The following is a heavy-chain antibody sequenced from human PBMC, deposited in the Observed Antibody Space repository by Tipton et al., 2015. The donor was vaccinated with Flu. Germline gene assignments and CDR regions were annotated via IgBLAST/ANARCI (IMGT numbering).Heavy chain of an antibody. V-gene: IGHV4-4*07. D-gene: IGHD2-2*01. CDR1: GGSISSYY. J-gene: IGHJ4*02. Sequence: LRLSCTVSGGSISSYYWSWIRQPAGKGLEWIGRIYTSGSTNYNPSLKSRVTMSVDTSKNQFSLKLSSVTAADTAVYYCASWGPAGNDYWGQGTLVTVSS. CDR2: IYTSGST. CDR3: ASWGPAGNDY.